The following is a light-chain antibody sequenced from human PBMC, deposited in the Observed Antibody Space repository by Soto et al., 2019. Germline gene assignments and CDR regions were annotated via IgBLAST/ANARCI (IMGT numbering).Light chain of an antibody. CDR2: SSN. Sequence: QSVLTQPPSASGTPGQRVTISCSGNSSNIGSNYVYWYQQLPGTAPKLLIYSSNQRPSGVPDRFSGSKSGTSASLAISGLRSEDEADYHCAAWDDSLSGWVFGGGTKLTV. CDR3: AAWDDSLSGWV. J-gene: IGLJ3*02. CDR1: SSNIGSNY. V-gene: IGLV1-47*01.